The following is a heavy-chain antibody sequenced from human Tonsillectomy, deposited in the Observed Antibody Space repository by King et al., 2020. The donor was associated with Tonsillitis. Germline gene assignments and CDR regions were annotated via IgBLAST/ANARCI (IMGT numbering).Heavy chain of an antibody. Sequence: VQLVESGGGLVQPGGSLRLSCAASGFTFSSYEMNWVRQAPGKGLEWVSYMSSSGSIIYYADSVKGRFTISRDNAKNSLYLQMNSPRAEDTAVYYCARPARIPSFFDYWGQGTLVTVSS. CDR1: GFTFSSYE. CDR3: ARPARIPSFFDY. D-gene: IGHD2-2*01. J-gene: IGHJ4*02. V-gene: IGHV3-48*03. CDR2: MSSSGSII.